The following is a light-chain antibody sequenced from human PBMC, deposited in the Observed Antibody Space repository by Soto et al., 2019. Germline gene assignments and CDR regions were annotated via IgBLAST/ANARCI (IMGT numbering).Light chain of an antibody. J-gene: IGLJ3*02. Sequence: QSVLTQPPSVSGAPGQRVTISCTGSNSNIGAGYDVHWYQQLPGTAPKLLIYGKSNRPSGVPDRFSGSKSGTSASLAITGLQDEDGADYYCQSYDNSLGGSVFGGGTKLTVL. CDR3: QSYDNSLGGSV. CDR2: GKS. CDR1: NSNIGAGYD. V-gene: IGLV1-40*01.